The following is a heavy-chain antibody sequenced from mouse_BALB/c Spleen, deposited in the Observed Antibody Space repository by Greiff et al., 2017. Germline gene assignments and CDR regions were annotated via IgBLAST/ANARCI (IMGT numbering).Heavy chain of an antibody. CDR1: GYTFTSYT. J-gene: IGHJ3*01. V-gene: IGHV1-4*02. CDR2: INPSSGYT. D-gene: IGHD2-2*01. Sequence: QVQLQQSAAELARPGASVKMSCKASGYTFTSYTMHWVKQRPGQGLEWIGYINPSSGYTEYNQKFKDKTTLTADKSSSTAYMQLSSLTSEDSAVYYCARSPLWLRREAWFGYGGRGNLVTVSA. CDR3: ARSPLWLRREAWFGY.